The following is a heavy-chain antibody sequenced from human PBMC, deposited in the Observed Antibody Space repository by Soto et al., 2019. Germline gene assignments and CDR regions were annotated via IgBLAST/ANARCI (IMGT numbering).Heavy chain of an antibody. Sequence: EVQVLDSGGGLVQPGGSLRLSCAASGFTFNNYAMNWVRQAPGKGLEWVATISATGGSTYYADSVKGRFNISRDNSKNTMYFQMNVLRVEDTAVDFCAKDRLAGNFDYWGQGTQFTVCS. CDR2: ISATGGST. CDR1: GFTFNNYA. CDR3: AKDRLAGNFDY. V-gene: IGHV3-23*01. J-gene: IGHJ4*02.